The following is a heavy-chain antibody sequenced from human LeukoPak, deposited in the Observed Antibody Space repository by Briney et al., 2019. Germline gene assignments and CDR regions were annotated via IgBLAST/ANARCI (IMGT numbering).Heavy chain of an antibody. J-gene: IGHJ4*02. CDR1: GYTFTSYD. V-gene: IGHV1-8*03. D-gene: IGHD4-23*01. CDR2: MNPNSGNT. CDR3: ARTGGNSVGFDY. Sequence: GASVKVSCKASGYTFTSYDINWVRQATGQGLEWMGWMNPNSGNTGYAQKFQGRATITRNTSISTAYMELSSLRSEDTAVYYCARTGGNSVGFDYWGQGTLVTVSS.